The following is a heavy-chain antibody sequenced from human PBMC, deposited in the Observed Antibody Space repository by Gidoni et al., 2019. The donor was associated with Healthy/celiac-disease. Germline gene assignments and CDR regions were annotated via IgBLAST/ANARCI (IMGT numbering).Heavy chain of an antibody. Sequence: QVQLQQWRAGLLKPSATLSLTCAVYGGSFSGYYWSWIRQPPGKGLEWIGEINHSGSTNYNPSLKSRVTISVDTSKNQFSLKLSSVTAADTAVYYCARGRGGSRTLNWGQGTLVTVSS. V-gene: IGHV4-34*01. CDR2: INHSGST. J-gene: IGHJ4*02. CDR1: GGSFSGYY. CDR3: ARGRGGSRTLN. D-gene: IGHD3-10*01.